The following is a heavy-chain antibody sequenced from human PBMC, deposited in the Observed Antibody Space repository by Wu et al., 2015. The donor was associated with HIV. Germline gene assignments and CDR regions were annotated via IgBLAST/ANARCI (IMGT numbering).Heavy chain of an antibody. Sequence: VQLVQSGAEVKKPGASVKVSCKASGYTFIDQYMHWVQQAPGKGLEWMGLVDPEDGETIYAEKFQGRVTITADTSTDTAYMELSSLRSDDTAIYYCVGRRSLDYWGQGTLVTVSS. D-gene: IGHD3-16*02. CDR3: VGRRSLDY. CDR2: VDPEDGET. J-gene: IGHJ4*02. V-gene: IGHV1-69-2*01. CDR1: GYTFIDQY.